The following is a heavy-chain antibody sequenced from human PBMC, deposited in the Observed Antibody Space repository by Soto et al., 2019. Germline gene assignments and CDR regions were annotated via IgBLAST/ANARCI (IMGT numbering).Heavy chain of an antibody. CDR3: AKGGANWYFDY. J-gene: IGHJ4*02. CDR2: IMGSGGRT. V-gene: IGHV3-23*01. D-gene: IGHD1-1*01. CDR1: GFSFSNYP. Sequence: EVQLLESGGGLVQPGGSLRLSCAASGFSFSNYPMSWVRQAPGKGLESVSVIMGSGGRTYYADSVQGRFTISRDDSKSTVFLQMNSLRADDMATYYCAKGGANWYFDYRGQGTLVTVTS.